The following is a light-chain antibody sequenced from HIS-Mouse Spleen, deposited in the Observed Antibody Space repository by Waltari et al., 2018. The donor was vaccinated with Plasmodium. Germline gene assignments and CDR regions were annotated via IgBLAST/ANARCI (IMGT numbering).Light chain of an antibody. CDR2: EGS. J-gene: IGLJ3*02. V-gene: IGLV2-23*03. CDR1: RSDVGGYNL. Sequence: QSALTQPASVSGSPGQSITISCTGTRSDVGGYNLVSWYQQHPGKAPKLMIYEGSKRPSGVSNRFSGSKSGNTASLTISGLQAKDEADYYCCSYAGSSTFVFGGGTKLTVL. CDR3: CSYAGSSTFV.